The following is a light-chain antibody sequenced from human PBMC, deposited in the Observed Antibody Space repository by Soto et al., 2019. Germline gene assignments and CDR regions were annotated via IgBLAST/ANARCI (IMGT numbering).Light chain of an antibody. J-gene: IGKJ4*01. V-gene: IGKV1-5*01. Sequence: DIQMTQSPSTLSASVGDRVTITCRASQSISSWLPWYQQEPGKAPKLLLYDSSSLESVVPSRFSCSGSGTEFTLTISSLQPYGFSTYYCQQYNSYSRTFGGGTKVDIK. CDR3: QQYNSYSRT. CDR1: QSISSW. CDR2: DSS.